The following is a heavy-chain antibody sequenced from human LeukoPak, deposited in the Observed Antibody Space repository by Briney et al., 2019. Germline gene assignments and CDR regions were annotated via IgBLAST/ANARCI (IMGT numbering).Heavy chain of an antibody. CDR3: VKDLGDYGDYVRYFDY. Sequence: GGSLRLSCSASGFTFSSYAMRWVRQAPGKGLEYVSAISSNGGSTYYADSVKGRFTISRDNSKNTLYLQMSSLRAEDTAVYYCVKDLGDYGDYVRYFDYWGQGTLVTVSS. J-gene: IGHJ4*02. CDR1: GFTFSSYA. V-gene: IGHV3-64D*06. CDR2: ISSNGGST. D-gene: IGHD4-17*01.